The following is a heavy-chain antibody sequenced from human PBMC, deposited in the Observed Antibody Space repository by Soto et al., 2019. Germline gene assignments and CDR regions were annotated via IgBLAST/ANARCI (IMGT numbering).Heavy chain of an antibody. J-gene: IGHJ5*02. CDR3: ARHGSSSYWLDP. V-gene: IGHV4-31*03. CDR1: GASISSGGHY. CDR2: IYFSGIT. D-gene: IGHD6-13*01. Sequence: QVQLQESGPGLVRPSQTLSLTCTVSGASISSGGHYWSWLRQHPGKGLEWIGYIYFSGITYYNPSLKDRVTISVDTSETQFSLKLSFVTAADTAVYYCARHGSSSYWLDPWGQGTLVTVSS.